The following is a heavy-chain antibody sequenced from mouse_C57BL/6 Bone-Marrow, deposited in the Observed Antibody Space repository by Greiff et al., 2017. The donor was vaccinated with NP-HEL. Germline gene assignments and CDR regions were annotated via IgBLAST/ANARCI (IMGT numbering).Heavy chain of an antibody. D-gene: IGHD2-4*01. J-gene: IGHJ1*03. CDR3: ARERMDDYDLYWYFDV. Sequence: QVQLQQSGAELVKPGASVKISCKASGYAFSSYWMNWVKQRPGKGLEWIGQIYPGDGDTNYNGKFKGKATLTADKSSSTAYMQLSSLTSEDSAVYFCARERMDDYDLYWYFDVWGTGTTVTVSS. V-gene: IGHV1-80*01. CDR2: IYPGDGDT. CDR1: GYAFSSYW.